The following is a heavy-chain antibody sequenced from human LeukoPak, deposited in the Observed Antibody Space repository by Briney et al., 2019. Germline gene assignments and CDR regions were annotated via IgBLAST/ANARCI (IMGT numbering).Heavy chain of an antibody. Sequence: SGSLCLTCTASGFSISSYCMNWVRQPPGKGLEWIAYIYYSGSNNYYPYLKSRRTISVDASTNQLSLMLISIPSADTTAFYCARDERGWFDPWGQGTLVTVSS. CDR1: GFSISSYC. D-gene: IGHD3-10*01. J-gene: IGHJ5*02. V-gene: IGHV4-59*01. CDR2: IYYSGSN. CDR3: ARDERGWFDP.